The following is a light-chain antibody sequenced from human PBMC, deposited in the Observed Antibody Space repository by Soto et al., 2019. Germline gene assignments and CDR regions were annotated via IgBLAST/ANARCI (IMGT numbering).Light chain of an antibody. CDR3: CSYLGSYTWV. J-gene: IGLJ1*01. CDR1: SSDVGGYNY. V-gene: IGLV2-11*01. Sequence: QSALTQPRSVSGSPGQSVTISCTGTSSDVGGYNYVSWYQQHPGKAPKLMIYDVSKRPSGVPDRFSGSKSGNTASLTISGLQGEDEADYYCCSYLGSYTWVFGTGTKLTVL. CDR2: DVS.